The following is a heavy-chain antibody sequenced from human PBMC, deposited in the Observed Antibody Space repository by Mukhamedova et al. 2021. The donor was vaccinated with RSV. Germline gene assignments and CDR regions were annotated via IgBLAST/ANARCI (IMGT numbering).Heavy chain of an antibody. V-gene: IGHV1-18*01. Sequence: GISWVRQAPGQGLEWMGWISAYNGNTNYAQKLQGRVTMTTDTSTSTAYMELRSLRSDDTAVYYCARDLGYYYDSSGRFYYFDYWG. J-gene: IGHJ4*01. CDR1: G. D-gene: IGHD3-22*01. CDR3: ARDLGYYYDSSGRFYYFDY. CDR2: ISAYNGNT.